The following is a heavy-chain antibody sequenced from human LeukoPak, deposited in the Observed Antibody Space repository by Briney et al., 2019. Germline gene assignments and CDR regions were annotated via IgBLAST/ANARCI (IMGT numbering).Heavy chain of an antibody. V-gene: IGHV4-61*02. Sequence: SSETLSLTCTVSGGSISSGSYYWSWVRQPAGKGLECIGRVYTDGNINYNPSLESRVTISVNTSKNQFSLRLSSVTAADTAVYFCARVPVGYCDGGTCWFDYWGQGTLVTVSS. D-gene: IGHD2-15*01. CDR2: VYTDGNI. CDR3: ARVPVGYCDGGTCWFDY. CDR1: GGSISSGSYY. J-gene: IGHJ4*02.